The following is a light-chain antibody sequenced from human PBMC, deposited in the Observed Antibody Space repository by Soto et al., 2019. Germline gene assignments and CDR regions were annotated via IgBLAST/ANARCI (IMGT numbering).Light chain of an antibody. Sequence: EIVLTQSPATLSLSPGERATLSCRASQSVSSSYLAWYQQKPGQAPRLLIYRASSRATGIPDRFSGSGSGTDFTLTISRVEPVDFALYFCQLYRRTPLFIFGRGTKVDIK. J-gene: IGKJ3*01. CDR2: RAS. V-gene: IGKV3-20*01. CDR1: QSVSSSY. CDR3: QLYRRTPLFI.